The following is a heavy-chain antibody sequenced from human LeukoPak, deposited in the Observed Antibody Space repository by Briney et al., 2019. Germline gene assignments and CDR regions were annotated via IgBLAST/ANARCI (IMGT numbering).Heavy chain of an antibody. CDR1: GGSISSSSYY. D-gene: IGHD2-8*01. J-gene: IGHJ4*02. Sequence: PSETLSLTCTVSGGSISSSSYYWGWIRQPPGKGLEWIGEINHSGSTNYNPSLKSRVTISVDTSKNQFSLKLSSVTAADTAVYYCARNGPHDYVDYWGQGTLVTVSS. CDR2: INHSGST. CDR3: ARNGPHDYVDY. V-gene: IGHV4-39*07.